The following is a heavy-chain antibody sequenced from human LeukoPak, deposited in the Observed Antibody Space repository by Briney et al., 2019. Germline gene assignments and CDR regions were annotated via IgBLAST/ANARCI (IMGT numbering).Heavy chain of an antibody. V-gene: IGHV1-2*02. Sequence: SSGKVSCKASGCTFSSYAISWVRQAPGQGLEWMGWINPNSGGTNYAQKFQGRVTMNRDTSLSTAYMELSRLRSDDTAVYYCARDPPRITIFGVPFVYWGQGTLVTVSS. CDR3: ARDPPRITIFGVPFVY. CDR2: INPNSGGT. J-gene: IGHJ4*02. D-gene: IGHD3-3*01. CDR1: GCTFSSYA.